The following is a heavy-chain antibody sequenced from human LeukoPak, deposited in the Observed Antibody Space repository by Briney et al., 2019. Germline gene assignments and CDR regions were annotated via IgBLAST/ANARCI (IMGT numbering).Heavy chain of an antibody. CDR2: ISWSSGII. Sequence: GRSLRLSCAASGFTFDDHGMHWVRQAPGRGLEWVSGISWSSGIIGYADSVKGRFTISRDNAKNSLYLQMDSLRAEDTALYYCAKDTGRPTDAITMEDNAFDIWGQGTMVTVSS. V-gene: IGHV3-9*01. D-gene: IGHD3-3*01. J-gene: IGHJ3*02. CDR1: GFTFDDHG. CDR3: AKDTGRPTDAITMEDNAFDI.